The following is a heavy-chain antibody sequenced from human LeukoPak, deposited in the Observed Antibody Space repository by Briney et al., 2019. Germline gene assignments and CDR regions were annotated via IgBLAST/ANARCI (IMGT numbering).Heavy chain of an antibody. V-gene: IGHV4-59*01. CDR3: ASLGPTIFGVVDSYMDV. Sequence: PSETLSLTCTVSGGSISSYYWSWIRQPPGKGLEWIGYIYYSGSTNYNPSLKSRVTISIDTSKNQFSLKLSSVTAADTAVYYCASLGPTIFGVVDSYMDVWGKGTTVTVSS. D-gene: IGHD3-3*01. CDR1: GGSISSYY. CDR2: IYYSGST. J-gene: IGHJ6*03.